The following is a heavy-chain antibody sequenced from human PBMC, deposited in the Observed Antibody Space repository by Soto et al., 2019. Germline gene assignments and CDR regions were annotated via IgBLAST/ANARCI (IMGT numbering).Heavy chain of an antibody. V-gene: IGHV4-38-2*01. CDR2: IYHSGST. Sequence: SETLSLTCAVSGYSISTGFNWAWIRQPPGKGLEWIGSIYHSGSTYYNLSLKSRVTISSDASKNQISLKLSSVTAADTAVYYCVRGGAITMVRETNWFDPWGQGTLVTVSS. CDR1: GYSISTGFN. D-gene: IGHD3-10*01. J-gene: IGHJ5*02. CDR3: VRGGAITMVRETNWFDP.